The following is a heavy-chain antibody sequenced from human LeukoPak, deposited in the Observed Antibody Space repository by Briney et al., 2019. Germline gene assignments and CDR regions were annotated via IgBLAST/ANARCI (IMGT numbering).Heavy chain of an antibody. V-gene: IGHV5-10-1*01. CDR2: IDPSDSYT. CDR3: ARHGDGYNYDFDY. CDR1: GYSFTSYW. J-gene: IGHJ4*02. D-gene: IGHD5-24*01. Sequence: GESLRISCKGSGYSFTSYWISWVRQMPGKGLEWMGRIDPSDSYTNYSPSFQGHVTISADKFISTAYLQWSSLKASDTAMYYCARHGDGYNYDFDYWGQGTLVTVSS.